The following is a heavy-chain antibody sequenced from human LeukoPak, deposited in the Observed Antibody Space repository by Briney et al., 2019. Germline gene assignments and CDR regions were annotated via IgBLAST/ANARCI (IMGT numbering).Heavy chain of an antibody. CDR1: GFTFNSYA. D-gene: IGHD2-2*01. J-gene: IGHJ4*02. V-gene: IGHV3-23*01. CDR2: ITGSGGST. CDR3: AKDLKDGGMPEGFFNH. Sequence: PGGSLRLSCAASGFTFNSYAMTWVRQAPGKGLEWVSSITGSGGSTYYVDSEKGRFTISRDNSKNTVYLKMHSLRAEDTAVYYCAKDLKDGGMPEGFFNHWGQGALVTVSS.